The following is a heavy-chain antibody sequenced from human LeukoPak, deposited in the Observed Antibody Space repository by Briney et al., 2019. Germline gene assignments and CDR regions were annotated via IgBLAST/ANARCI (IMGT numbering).Heavy chain of an antibody. J-gene: IGHJ4*02. D-gene: IGHD3-22*01. CDR3: ARDLAYYDSSGYYFDY. CDR1: GYTFTGYY. V-gene: IGHV1-2*02. CDR2: INPNSGGT. Sequence: ASVKVSCKASGYTFTGYYMHWVRQAPGQGLEWMGWINPNSGGTNYAQKLQGRVTMTRDTSISTAYMELSRLRSDDTAVYYCARDLAYYDSSGYYFDYWGQGTLVTVSS.